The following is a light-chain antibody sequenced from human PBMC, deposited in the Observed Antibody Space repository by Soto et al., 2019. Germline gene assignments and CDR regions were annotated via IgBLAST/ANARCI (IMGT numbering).Light chain of an antibody. Sequence: ESVLTQSLGTLSLSPGEKATLSCRAGQSVSSSYLAWYQQKPGQAPRLLIYGASSRATGIPDRFSGSGSGTDFTLTVSRLEPEDFAVYYCQQFGSSSWTFGQGTKVDIK. V-gene: IGKV3-20*01. CDR1: QSVSSSY. J-gene: IGKJ1*01. CDR2: GAS. CDR3: QQFGSSSWT.